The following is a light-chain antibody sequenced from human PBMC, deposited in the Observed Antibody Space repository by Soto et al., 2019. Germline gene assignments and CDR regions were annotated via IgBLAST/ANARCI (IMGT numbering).Light chain of an antibody. Sequence: QTVVTQEPSLTVSPGGTVTLTCGSSTGAVTSGHYPYWFQQKPGQAPRTLIYDTSNKHSWTPARFSGSLLGGKAALTLSGAQPEDEAEYYCLLSYSGASGYVFGTGTKLT. CDR3: LLSYSGASGYV. CDR1: TGAVTSGHY. J-gene: IGLJ1*01. CDR2: DTS. V-gene: IGLV7-46*01.